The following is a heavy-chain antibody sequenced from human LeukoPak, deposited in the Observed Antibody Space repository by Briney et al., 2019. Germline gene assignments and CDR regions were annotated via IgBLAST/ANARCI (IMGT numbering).Heavy chain of an antibody. CDR1: GYTFTGYY. D-gene: IGHD6-19*01. CDR3: ASTATSGCYSYFDY. V-gene: IGHV1-2*06. Sequence: ASVKVSCKASGYTFTGYYMHWVRQAPGQGLEWMGRINPNSGGTNYAQKFQGRVTMTRDTSISTAYMELSRLRSDDTAVYYCASTATSGCYSYFDYWGQGTLVTVSS. J-gene: IGHJ4*02. CDR2: INPNSGGT.